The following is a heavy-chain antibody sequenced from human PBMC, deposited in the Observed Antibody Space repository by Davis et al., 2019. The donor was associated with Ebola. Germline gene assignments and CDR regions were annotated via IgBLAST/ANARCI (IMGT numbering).Heavy chain of an antibody. CDR3: ARGAAGQLAAFDI. J-gene: IGHJ3*02. CDR1: GFKCSDYY. V-gene: IGHV3-11*01. Sequence: GGSLRLSCTASGFKCSDYYMTWVRQAPGKGLEWLSYMSSSGVTIHYADSVRSRFTVSRDTAENSFYLEMNGLRAEDTAIYYCARGAAGQLAAFDIWGQGTVVTVSS. CDR2: MSSSGVTI. D-gene: IGHD6-13*01.